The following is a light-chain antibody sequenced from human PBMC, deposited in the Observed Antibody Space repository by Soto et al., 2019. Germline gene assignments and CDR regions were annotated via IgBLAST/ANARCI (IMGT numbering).Light chain of an antibody. CDR2: EVS. CDR1: SSDVGSYHN. Sequence: QSALTQPASVSGSPGQSITISCTGTSSDVGSYHNVSWFQQHPGKAPKLIIFEVSDRPSGVSTRFSGSKSGDTASLTISGLQADDEADYYCSSYTSGRDVYVFGGGTQLTVL. V-gene: IGLV2-14*01. CDR3: SSYTSGRDVYV. J-gene: IGLJ7*01.